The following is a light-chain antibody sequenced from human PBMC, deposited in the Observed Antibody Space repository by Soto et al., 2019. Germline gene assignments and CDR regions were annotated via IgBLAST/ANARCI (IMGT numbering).Light chain of an antibody. CDR2: AAS. CDR3: QQYNSAPLT. V-gene: IGKV1-27*01. J-gene: IGKJ4*01. CDR1: QAIGDN. Sequence: DIQVTQSPSSLSASLGDRVTITCRANQAIGDNLAWFQQQPGTVPKLLIYAASALQSGVPSRFSGSGSGTDFTLTISSLQPEDIATYYCQQYNSAPLTFGGGTKVEI.